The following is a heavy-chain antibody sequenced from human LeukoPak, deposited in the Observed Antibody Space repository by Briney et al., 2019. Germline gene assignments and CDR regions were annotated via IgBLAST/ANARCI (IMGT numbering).Heavy chain of an antibody. CDR2: INQDGSER. CDR1: EFTFTNYW. D-gene: IGHD2-2*01. J-gene: IGHJ4*02. V-gene: IGHV3-7*03. CDR3: AKMYGVPAAKYYFDY. Sequence: GGSLRLSCAASEFTFTNYWMSWVRQAPGKGLEWVANINQDGSERHYVDSVKGRFTISRDNPKNSLYLQMNSLRAEDTAVYYCAKMYGVPAAKYYFDYWGQGTLVTVSS.